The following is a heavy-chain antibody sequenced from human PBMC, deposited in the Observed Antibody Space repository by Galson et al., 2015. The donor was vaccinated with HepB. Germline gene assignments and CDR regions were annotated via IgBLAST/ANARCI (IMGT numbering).Heavy chain of an antibody. CDR1: GYTFTSYY. J-gene: IGHJ5*02. D-gene: IGHD2-2*03. V-gene: IGHV1-46*01. Sequence: SVKVSCKASGYTFTSYYIHWVRQAPGQGLEWVGIINPSGGSTSYAVKFQGRVTMTRDTSTSTVYMELSSLRSEDTAVYYCVRDPGEMGILEEPAANFRLDPWGQGTLVTVSS. CDR2: INPSGGST. CDR3: VRDPGEMGILEEPAANFRLDP.